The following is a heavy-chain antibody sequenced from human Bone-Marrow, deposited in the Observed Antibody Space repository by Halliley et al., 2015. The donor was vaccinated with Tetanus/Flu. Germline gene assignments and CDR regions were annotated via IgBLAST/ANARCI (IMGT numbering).Heavy chain of an antibody. V-gene: IGHV4-34*01. D-gene: IGHD4-17*01. CDR2: INHGGRS. CDR1: GGSFNSDY. J-gene: IGHJ3*02. CDR3: ARVTRFPDAFDI. Sequence: TLSLTCVASGGSFNSDYWSWIRQSPGKGLEWIGEINHGGRSNYNPSLKSRVTISIDTSKNDFSLRLNSVTAADTAVYYCARVTRFPDAFDIWGQGTMVAVS.